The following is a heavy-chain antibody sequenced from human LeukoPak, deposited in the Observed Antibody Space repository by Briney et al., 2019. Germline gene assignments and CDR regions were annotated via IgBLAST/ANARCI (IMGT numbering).Heavy chain of an antibody. CDR2: INHSGST. D-gene: IGHD1-7*01. CDR3: ARHPWHYAWYFDY. V-gene: IGHV4-34*01. J-gene: IGHJ4*02. Sequence: SETLSLTCAVYGGSFSGYYWNWIRQPPGKGLEWIGEINHSGSTNYNPSLKSRVTISVDISKNQFSLRLNSVTAADTAVYYCARHPWHYAWYFDYWGQGTLVTVSS. CDR1: GGSFSGYY.